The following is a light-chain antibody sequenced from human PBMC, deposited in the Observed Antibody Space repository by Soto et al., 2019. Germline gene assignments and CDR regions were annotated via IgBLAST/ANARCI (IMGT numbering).Light chain of an antibody. CDR3: QNYNGAPWT. Sequence: DIQMTQSPSSLSASVGDRVTITCRASQGISNYLVWYQQIPGKVPKLLIYAATTLQSGVPSRFSGSGSGTDFTLTISGLQPGDVATYYCQNYNGAPWTFGQGTKVEIK. J-gene: IGKJ1*01. CDR1: QGISNY. CDR2: AAT. V-gene: IGKV1-27*01.